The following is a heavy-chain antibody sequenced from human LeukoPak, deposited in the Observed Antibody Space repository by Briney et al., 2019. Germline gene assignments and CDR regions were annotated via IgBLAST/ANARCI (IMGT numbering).Heavy chain of an antibody. J-gene: IGHJ4*02. V-gene: IGHV4-59*01. CDR3: ARSRVKERISYGGNDPNYFDY. CDR1: GGSISSYY. D-gene: IGHD4-23*01. CDR2: LYYSGST. Sequence: SETLSLTCTVSGGSISSYYWSWIRQPPGKGLEWVGYLYYSGSTNYNPSLKSRVTISVDTSKNEFSLKLRSVTVADTAVYYCARSRVKERISYGGNDPNYFDYWGQGTLVTVSS.